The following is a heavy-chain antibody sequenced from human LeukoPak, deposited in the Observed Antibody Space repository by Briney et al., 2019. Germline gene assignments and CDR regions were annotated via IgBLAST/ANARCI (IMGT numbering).Heavy chain of an antibody. V-gene: IGHV3-30*02. J-gene: IGHJ4*02. CDR1: GFTFSSYG. CDR2: IRYDGSNK. Sequence: GGSLRLSCAASGFTFSSYGMHWVRQAPGKGLEWVAFIRYDGSNKYYADSVKGRFTISRDNSKNTLYLQMNSLRAEDTAVYYCAKVWGRYSYGWTQYCFDYWGQGTLVTVSS. D-gene: IGHD5-18*01. CDR3: AKVWGRYSYGWTQYCFDY.